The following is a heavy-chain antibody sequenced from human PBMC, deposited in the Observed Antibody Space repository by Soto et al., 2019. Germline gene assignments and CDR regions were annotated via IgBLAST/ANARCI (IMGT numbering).Heavy chain of an antibody. J-gene: IGHJ5*02. Sequence: GASVKVSCKASGYTFTSYGISWVRQAPGQGLEWMGWISAYNGNTNYAQKLQGRVTMTTDTSTSTAYMELRSLRSDDTAVYYCARDMFMTDSGGSCYVTWGQGTLVTVSS. D-gene: IGHD2-15*01. CDR2: ISAYNGNT. V-gene: IGHV1-18*01. CDR3: ARDMFMTDSGGSCYVT. CDR1: GYTFTSYG.